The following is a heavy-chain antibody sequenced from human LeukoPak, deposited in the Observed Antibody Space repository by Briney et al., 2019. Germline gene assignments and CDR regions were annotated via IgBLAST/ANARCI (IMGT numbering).Heavy chain of an antibody. D-gene: IGHD6-13*01. CDR1: GYSISRDYY. CDR2: IYHSGDT. CDR3: ASIPAAGVFDS. Sequence: SETLSLTCTVSGYSISRDYYWGWIRQPPGEGLEWIGSIYHSGDTHYSPSLRSRVTISVDKSKNQFSLKLSSVTAADTAVYYCASIPAAGVFDSWGQGTLVTVSS. J-gene: IGHJ4*02. V-gene: IGHV4-38-2*02.